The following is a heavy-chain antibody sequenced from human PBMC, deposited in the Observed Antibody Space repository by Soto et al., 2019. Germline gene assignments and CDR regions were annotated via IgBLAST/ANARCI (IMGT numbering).Heavy chain of an antibody. V-gene: IGHV5-51*01. CDR1: GYSFANYW. D-gene: IGHD3-22*01. CDR2: IYPSDSDT. J-gene: IGHJ4*02. CDR3: ARGDSSDYSTATPADY. Sequence: GESLKISCSGSGYSFANYWIGWVRQMPGKGLEWMGIIYPSDSDTKYSPSFQGQVTISADKSISTAYLQWNSLKASDSAIYFCARGDSSDYSTATPADYWGQGTLVTVSS.